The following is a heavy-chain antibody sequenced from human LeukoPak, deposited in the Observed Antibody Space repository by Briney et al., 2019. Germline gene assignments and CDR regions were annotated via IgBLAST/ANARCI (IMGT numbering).Heavy chain of an antibody. CDR1: GFTFSSYS. J-gene: IGHJ6*03. CDR2: ISSSSSYI. Sequence: PGGSLRLSCAASGFTFSSYSMNWVRQAPGKGLEWVSSISSSSSYIYYADSVKGRFTISRDNAKNSLYLQMNSLRAEDTAVYYCARGWGSGSYYRNYYYMDVWGKGTTVTISS. CDR3: ARGWGSGSYYRNYYYMDV. V-gene: IGHV3-21*01. D-gene: IGHD3-10*01.